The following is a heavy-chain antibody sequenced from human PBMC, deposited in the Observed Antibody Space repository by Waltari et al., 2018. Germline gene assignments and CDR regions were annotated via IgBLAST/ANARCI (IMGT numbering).Heavy chain of an antibody. CDR3: ARDGYNWIPFDC. CDR2: SSGTGYNT. D-gene: IGHD5-12*01. V-gene: IGHV3-23*01. Sequence: DVQLLESGGGLAQPGGSLRLSCAASGFPLSTYAMAWVRQAPGKGLEWVSESSGTGYNTYYADSVKGRFTISRDNSKNTLYLEMNNLRAEDTAVYFCARDGYNWIPFDCWGQGTLVTVSS. J-gene: IGHJ4*02. CDR1: GFPLSTYA.